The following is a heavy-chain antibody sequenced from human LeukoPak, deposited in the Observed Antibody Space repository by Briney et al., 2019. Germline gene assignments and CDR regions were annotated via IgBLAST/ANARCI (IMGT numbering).Heavy chain of an antibody. V-gene: IGHV1-2*02. Sequence: ASVKVSCKASGYTFTGYYMHWVRQAPGQGLEWMGWINPDSGGTNYAQKFQGRVTMTRDTSISTAYMELSRLRSDDTAVYYCARVRTYSSSSLKWFDPWAREPWSPSPQ. CDR1: GYTFTGYY. J-gene: IGHJ5*02. CDR3: ARVRTYSSSSLKWFDP. CDR2: INPDSGGT. D-gene: IGHD6-6*01.